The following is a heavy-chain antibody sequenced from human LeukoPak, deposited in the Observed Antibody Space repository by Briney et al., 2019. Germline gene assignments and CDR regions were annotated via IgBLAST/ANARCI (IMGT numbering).Heavy chain of an antibody. CDR2: INPNSGGT. V-gene: IGHV1-2*02. Sequence: ASVKVSFKASGYTFTGYYMHWVRQAPGQGLEWMGWINPNSGGTNYAQKFQGRVTMTRDTSISTAYMELSRLRSDDTAVYYCARDHGGDWNVDYWGQGTLVTVSS. CDR1: GYTFTGYY. CDR3: ARDHGGDWNVDY. J-gene: IGHJ4*02. D-gene: IGHD1-1*01.